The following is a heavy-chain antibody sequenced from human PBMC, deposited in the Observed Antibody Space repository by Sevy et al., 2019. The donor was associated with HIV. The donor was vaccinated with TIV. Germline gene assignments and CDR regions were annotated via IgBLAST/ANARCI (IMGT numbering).Heavy chain of an antibody. Sequence: ASVKVSCKASGGTFSSYGISWVRQAPGQGLEWMGGIIPILGTVNYAQKFQGRVTITADESTKTADMELSSLSSEGPAVYYCARGGGNGWYYFDYWCQETLVTVSS. CDR3: ARGGGNGWYYFDY. D-gene: IGHD6-19*01. V-gene: IGHV1-69*13. CDR2: IIPILGTV. CDR1: GGTFSSYG. J-gene: IGHJ4*02.